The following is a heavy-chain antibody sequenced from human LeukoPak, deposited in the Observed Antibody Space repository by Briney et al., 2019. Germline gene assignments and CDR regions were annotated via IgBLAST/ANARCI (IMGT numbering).Heavy chain of an antibody. CDR1: GGPITSDY. CDR2: VFHTGVT. J-gene: IGHJ4*02. V-gene: IGHV4-59*08. Sequence: PSETLSLTCTVSGGPITSDYWSWIRQSPERGVEWIGYVFHTGVTNYNPSLRGRVIISLAASKTQFSLTLTSVTAADTALYYCARHIVGGNFDSWGPGKFVTVSS. D-gene: IGHD1-26*01. CDR3: ARHIVGGNFDS.